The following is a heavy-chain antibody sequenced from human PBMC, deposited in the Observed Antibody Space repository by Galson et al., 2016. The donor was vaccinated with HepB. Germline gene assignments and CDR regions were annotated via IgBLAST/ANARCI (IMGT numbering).Heavy chain of an antibody. V-gene: IGHV3-11*04. Sequence: SLRLSCAASGFIFSDYHINWIRQAPGKGLEWISYISCSSNTIHYADSVKGRFTVSRDYAKNSLYLQMNSLRAEDTAVYYCARDSSSGYVIDAFDIWGQGTMVTVSS. CDR3: ARDSSSGYVIDAFDI. J-gene: IGHJ3*02. CDR2: ISCSSNTI. CDR1: GFIFSDYH. D-gene: IGHD5-12*01.